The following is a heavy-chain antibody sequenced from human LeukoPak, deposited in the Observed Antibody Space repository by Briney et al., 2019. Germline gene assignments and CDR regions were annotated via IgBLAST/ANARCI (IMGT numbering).Heavy chain of an antibody. CDR3: ANHIMITFGGVLYFDC. D-gene: IGHD3-16*01. CDR2: ISGSGGST. Sequence: GGSLSLFCAASGFPLSSYSVSWVRHAPGKGVECVSDISGSGGSTYYADSVKGRFTISRDNSKNTMYLQKNSLRAEDTAVYYCANHIMITFGGVLYFDCWGQGTLVTVSS. V-gene: IGHV3-23*01. CDR1: GFPLSSYS. J-gene: IGHJ4*02.